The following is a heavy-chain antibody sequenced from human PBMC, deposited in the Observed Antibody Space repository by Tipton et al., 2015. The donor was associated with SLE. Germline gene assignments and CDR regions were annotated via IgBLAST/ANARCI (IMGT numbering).Heavy chain of an antibody. CDR3: WRAPGIAVARYDL. Sequence: SLRLSCAASGFTFSSYGMSWVRQAPGKGLEWVSAISGSGGSTYYADSVKGRCTISRGNTKNSLYLQMNSLRAEDTALYYCWRAPGIAVARYDLWGRGTLVRVSS. CDR2: ISGSGGST. D-gene: IGHD6-19*01. CDR1: GFTFSSYG. J-gene: IGHJ2*01. V-gene: IGHV3-23*01.